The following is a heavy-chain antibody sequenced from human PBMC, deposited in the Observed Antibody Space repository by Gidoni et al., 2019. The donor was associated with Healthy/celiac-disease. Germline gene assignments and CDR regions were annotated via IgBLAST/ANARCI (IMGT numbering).Heavy chain of an antibody. CDR3: AKDRVVVMMAFDI. Sequence: EVQLLESGGGLVQPRGFLGLSWSAPGFTFSKYGMSWVRQAPGKGLEWVSAISGSGGSTYYADSVKGRFTISRDNSKNTLYLQMNSLRAEDTAVYYCAKDRVVVMMAFDIWGQGTMVTVSS. J-gene: IGHJ3*02. D-gene: IGHD3-22*01. CDR1: GFTFSKYG. V-gene: IGHV3-23*01. CDR2: ISGSGGST.